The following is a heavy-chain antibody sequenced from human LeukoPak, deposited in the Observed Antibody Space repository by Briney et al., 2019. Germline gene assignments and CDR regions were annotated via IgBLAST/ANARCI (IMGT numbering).Heavy chain of an antibody. J-gene: IGHJ5*02. CDR3: AREAVVGNNWFDP. CDR1: GGSFSSSDYY. D-gene: IGHD2-15*01. CDR2: IYYSGPT. Sequence: TSETLSLACTVSGGSFSSSDYYWGWIRQPPGKGLEWIGSIYYSGPTYYNPSLKSRVTISVDTSKKQFSLKLRSVTAADTAVYYRAREAVVGNNWFDPWGQGTLVTVSS. V-gene: IGHV4-39*02.